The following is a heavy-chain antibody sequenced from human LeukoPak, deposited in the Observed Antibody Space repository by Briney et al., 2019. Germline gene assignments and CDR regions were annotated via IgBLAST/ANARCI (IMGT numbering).Heavy chain of an antibody. D-gene: IGHD6-19*01. V-gene: IGHV3-23*01. CDR3: AKGIARYSSGWPDY. CDR1: GFTFSSYA. CDR2: ISGSGGST. Sequence: GGSLRLSCAASGFTFSSYAMSWVRQAPGKGLEWVSAISGSGGSTYYADSVKGRFTISRDNSKNTLYLQMYSLRAEDTAVYYCAKGIARYSSGWPDYWGQGTLVTVSS. J-gene: IGHJ4*02.